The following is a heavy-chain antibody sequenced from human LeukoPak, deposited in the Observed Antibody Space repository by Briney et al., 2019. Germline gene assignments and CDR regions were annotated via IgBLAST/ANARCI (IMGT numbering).Heavy chain of an antibody. Sequence: SETQSLTCTVSGGSVSSGDYYWSWIRQPPGKGLEWVGHIFYSGRTSYNSSLKSRVTISLHTSKHQFSLKLSSVTAADTAVYYCANYALGRSGYVFDYWGQGALVTVSS. V-gene: IGHV4-30-4*08. CDR3: ANYALGRSGYVFDY. CDR2: IFYSGRT. D-gene: IGHD5-12*01. J-gene: IGHJ4*02. CDR1: GGSVSSGDYY.